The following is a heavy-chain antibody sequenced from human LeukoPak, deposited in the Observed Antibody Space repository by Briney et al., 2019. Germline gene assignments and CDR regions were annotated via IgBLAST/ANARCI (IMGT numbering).Heavy chain of an antibody. D-gene: IGHD1-26*01. Sequence: LSLTCAVYGGSFSGYYWSWIRQAPGKGLEWVAVISYDGSNKYYADSVKGRFTISRDNSKNTLYLQMNSLRAEDTAVYYCAKPAGSYYGELSFDYWGQGTLVTVSS. CDR3: AKPAGSYYGELSFDY. J-gene: IGHJ4*02. CDR1: GGSFSGYY. CDR2: ISYDGSNK. V-gene: IGHV3-30*18.